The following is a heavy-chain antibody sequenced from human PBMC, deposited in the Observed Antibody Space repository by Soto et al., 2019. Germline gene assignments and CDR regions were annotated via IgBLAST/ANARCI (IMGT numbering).Heavy chain of an antibody. CDR3: ARDVFQEDV. CDR1: GFTFSSYA. Sequence: QVQLVESGGGVVQPGRSLRLSCAASGFTFSSYAMHWVRQAPGKVLEWVAVILSDGSNKWYVDSVKGRFTISRDNSKNTLYLQMNSLRAEDTAVYYCARDVFQEDVWGQGTTVTVSS. J-gene: IGHJ6*02. CDR2: ILSDGSNK. V-gene: IGHV3-30-3*01.